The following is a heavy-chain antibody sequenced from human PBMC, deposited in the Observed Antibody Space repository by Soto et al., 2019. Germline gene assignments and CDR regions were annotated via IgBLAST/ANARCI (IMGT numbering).Heavy chain of an antibody. CDR3: AKGDNLGPKTGYAFDP. V-gene: IGHV6-1*01. Sequence: SQTLSLTCSISGDSVSSNTASWNWIRQSPSRGLEWLGRTYFRSKWYNDYAVSVKSRIIINPDTSNNQFSLQLNSVPPEDTAVYFCAKGDNLGPKTGYAFDPWGQGSMVTSPQ. J-gene: IGHJ5*02. CDR2: TYFRSKWYN. D-gene: IGHD5-12*01. CDR1: GDSVSSNTAS.